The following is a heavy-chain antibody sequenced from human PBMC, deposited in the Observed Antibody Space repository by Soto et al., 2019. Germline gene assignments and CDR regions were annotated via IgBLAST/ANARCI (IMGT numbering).Heavy chain of an antibody. CDR1: GFTFSEYD. CDR2: ISYLGTKS. D-gene: IGHD3-16*01. Sequence: QVQLVESGGDVVQPGMSLSLSCADSGFTFSEYDMHWVRQAPGKGLEWVALISYLGTKSEYADSVKGRFTISRDNFKKTVSLQMESLRVEDSAVYFCARTDTGGTYFEFWGRGTLVTFSS. CDR3: ARTDTGGTYFEF. J-gene: IGHJ4*02. V-gene: IGHV3-33*08.